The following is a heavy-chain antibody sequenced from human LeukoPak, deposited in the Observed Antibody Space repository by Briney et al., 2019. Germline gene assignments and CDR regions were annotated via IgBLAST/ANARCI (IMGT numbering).Heavy chain of an antibody. V-gene: IGHV4-39*01. J-gene: IGHJ6*03. CDR2: IYSSGTT. CDR3: ARQPHSYGPDYYYYYMDL. CDR1: GGSVHSYNHY. Sequence: PSETLSLTCTVSGGSVHSYNHYWAWIRRPPGKGLEWTGTIYSSGTTSYNPSLKSRVTITVDTSNNQFSLNLISVTAADTALYYCARQPHSYGPDYYYYYMDLWGTGTTVTVSS. D-gene: IGHD5-18*01.